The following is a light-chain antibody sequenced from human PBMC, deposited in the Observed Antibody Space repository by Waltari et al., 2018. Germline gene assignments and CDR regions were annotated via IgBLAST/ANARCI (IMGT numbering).Light chain of an antibody. CDR1: SGSVSPTSY. CDR3: SLYMGRGIWV. CDR2: KAN. V-gene: IGLV8-61*01. Sequence: QTVVTQEPSLSVSPGGTVTLTCPLSSGSVSPTSYATWYRQTPGQAPRTLLYKANARSAGVRDRFSGSILGNKAALTITGAQADDESDYYCSLYMGRGIWVFGGGTKLTVL. J-gene: IGLJ3*02.